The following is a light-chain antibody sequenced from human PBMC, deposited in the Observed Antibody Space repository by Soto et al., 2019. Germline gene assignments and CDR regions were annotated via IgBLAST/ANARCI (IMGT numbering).Light chain of an antibody. V-gene: IGKV1-33*01. CDR3: QHYDNLLYT. Sequence: DIQMTQSPSSLSASVGDRVTITCQASQDISNYLNWYQQKPGKAPKLLIYGASNLETGVPSRFSGSGSGTHFTFTISSLQPEDIAAYYCQHYDNLLYTFGQGTNLEI. CDR1: QDISNY. CDR2: GAS. J-gene: IGKJ2*01.